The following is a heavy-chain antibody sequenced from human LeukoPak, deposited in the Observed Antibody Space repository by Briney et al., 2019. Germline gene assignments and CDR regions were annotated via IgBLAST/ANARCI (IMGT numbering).Heavy chain of an antibody. CDR2: ISEDGGSA. V-gene: IGHV3-74*01. Sequence: PGGSLRLSCAASGFTFSSHWMHWVRQTPGKGLVWVSRISEDGGSANYADSVKGRFTISRENAKNTLYLQMNSLRAEDTAVYYCARATYSSNWYFDYWGQGTLVTVSS. D-gene: IGHD6-13*01. J-gene: IGHJ4*02. CDR3: ARATYSSNWYFDY. CDR1: GFTFSSHW.